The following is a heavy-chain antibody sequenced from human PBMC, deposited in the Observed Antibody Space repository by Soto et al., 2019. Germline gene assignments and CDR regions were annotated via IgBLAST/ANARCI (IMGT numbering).Heavy chain of an antibody. CDR2: ISAYNGNT. D-gene: IGHD3-10*01. Sequence: ASVKVSCKASGYTFTSYGISWVRQAPGQGLEWMGWISAYNGNTNYAQKLQGRVTMTTDTSTSTAYMELRSLRSDDTAVYYCARAPVLLWFGELLRSLDYWGQGTLVPVSS. J-gene: IGHJ4*02. V-gene: IGHV1-18*01. CDR1: GYTFTSYG. CDR3: ARAPVLLWFGELLRSLDY.